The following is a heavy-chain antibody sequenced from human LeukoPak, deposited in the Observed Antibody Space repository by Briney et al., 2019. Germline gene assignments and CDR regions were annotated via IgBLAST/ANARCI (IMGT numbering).Heavy chain of an antibody. CDR1: GGSFSGYY. CDR3: ARGWGVVVIRWFDP. D-gene: IGHD3-22*01. CDR2: INHSGST. V-gene: IGHV4-34*01. Sequence: SETLSLTCAVYGGSFSGYYWSWLPQPPGKGLEWIGEINHSGSTNYNPSLKSRVTISVDTSKNQFSLKLSSVTAADTAVYYCARGWGVVVIRWFDPWGQGTLVTVSS. J-gene: IGHJ5*02.